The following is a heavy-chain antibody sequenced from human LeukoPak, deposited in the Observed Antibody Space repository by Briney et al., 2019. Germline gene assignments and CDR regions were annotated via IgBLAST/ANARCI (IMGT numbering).Heavy chain of an antibody. D-gene: IGHD5-12*01. CDR2: IYYSGST. CDR1: GGSISSSSYY. J-gene: IGHJ4*02. Sequence: SETLSLTCTVSGGSISSSSYYWGWIRQPPGKGLEWIGSIYYSGSTYYNPSLKSRVTISVDTSKNQFSLKLSSVTAADTAVYYCARRQYSDNGFDYWGQGTLVTVSS. CDR3: ARRQYSDNGFDY. V-gene: IGHV4-39*01.